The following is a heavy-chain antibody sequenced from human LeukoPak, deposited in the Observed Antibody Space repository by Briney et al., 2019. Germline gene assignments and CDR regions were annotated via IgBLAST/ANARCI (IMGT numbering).Heavy chain of an antibody. Sequence: GGSLRLSCAASGFTFSTYVMSWVRQAPGKGLEWVSAVSGSGGSTYYADSVKGRFTISRDNAKNSLYLQTNSLRAEDTAVYYCVPSEGGRGYSFGHDAFDIWGQGTMVTVSS. CDR2: VSGSGGST. V-gene: IGHV3-23*01. CDR3: VPSEGGRGYSFGHDAFDI. D-gene: IGHD5-18*01. J-gene: IGHJ3*02. CDR1: GFTFSTYV.